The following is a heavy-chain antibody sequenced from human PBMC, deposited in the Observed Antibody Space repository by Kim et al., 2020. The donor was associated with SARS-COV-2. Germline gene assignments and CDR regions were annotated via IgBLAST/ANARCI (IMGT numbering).Heavy chain of an antibody. Sequence: KDRFNTSRDDSKNTLYLQMNSLKTEDTAVYYCTTDSPVVLWFGNYGMDVWGQGTTVTVSS. J-gene: IGHJ6*02. CDR3: TTDSPVVLWFGNYGMDV. V-gene: IGHV3-15*01. D-gene: IGHD3-10*01.